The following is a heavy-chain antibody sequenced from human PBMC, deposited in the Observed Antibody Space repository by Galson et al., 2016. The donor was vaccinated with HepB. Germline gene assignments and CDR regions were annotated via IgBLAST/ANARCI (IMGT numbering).Heavy chain of an antibody. CDR1: GFTFSNYA. Sequence: SLRLSCAGSGFTFSNYAMHWVRQAPGKGLEWVAVISYDGNKIYYADSVKGRFTISRDNAKNSLYLQMHSLRAEDTAVYYCVKEARSGSYSGTFDYWGQGTLVTVSS. J-gene: IGHJ4*02. V-gene: IGHV3-30-3*01. D-gene: IGHD3-10*01. CDR3: VKEARSGSYSGTFDY. CDR2: ISYDGNKI.